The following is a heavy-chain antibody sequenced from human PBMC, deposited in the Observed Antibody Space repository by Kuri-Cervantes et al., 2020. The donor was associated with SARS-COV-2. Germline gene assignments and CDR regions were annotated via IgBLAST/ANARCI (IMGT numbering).Heavy chain of an antibody. J-gene: IGHJ6*02. Sequence: SETLSLTCTVSGGSISSSSYYWGWIRQPPGKGLEWIGSIYYSGSTYYNPSLKSRVTISVDTSKNQFSLKLSSVTAADTAVCYCARQGTGYYGSGSYYYYYYGMDVWGQGTTVTVSS. CDR1: GGSISSSSYY. V-gene: IGHV4-39*01. D-gene: IGHD3-10*01. CDR2: IYYSGST. CDR3: ARQGTGYYGSGSYYYYYYGMDV.